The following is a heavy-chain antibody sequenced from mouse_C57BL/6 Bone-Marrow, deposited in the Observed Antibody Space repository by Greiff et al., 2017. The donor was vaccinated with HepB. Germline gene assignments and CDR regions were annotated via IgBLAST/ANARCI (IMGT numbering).Heavy chain of an antibody. V-gene: IGHV1-81*01. CDR3: ARERGLRGAMDY. J-gene: IGHJ4*01. D-gene: IGHD2-4*01. Sequence: VKVVESGAELARPGASVKLSCKASGYTFTSYGISWVKQRTGQGLEWIGEIYPRSGNTYYNEKFKGKATLTADKSSSTAYMELRSLTSEDSAVYFCARERGLRGAMDYWGQGTSVTVSS. CDR1: GYTFTSYG. CDR2: IYPRSGNT.